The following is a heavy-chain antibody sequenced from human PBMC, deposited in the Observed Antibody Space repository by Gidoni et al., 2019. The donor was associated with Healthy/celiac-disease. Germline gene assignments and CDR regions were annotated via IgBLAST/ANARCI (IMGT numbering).Heavy chain of an antibody. CDR1: GYTFTSYY. J-gene: IGHJ4*02. Sequence: QVQLVPSGAEVKKPGASVKVSCKASGYTFTSYYMHWVRQAPGQGLEWMGIINPSGGSTSYAQKFQGRVTMTRDTSTSTVYMELSSLRSEDTAVYYCARGPLQYSSGLTRFDYWGQGTLVTVSS. D-gene: IGHD6-19*01. V-gene: IGHV1-46*01. CDR2: INPSGGST. CDR3: ARGPLQYSSGLTRFDY.